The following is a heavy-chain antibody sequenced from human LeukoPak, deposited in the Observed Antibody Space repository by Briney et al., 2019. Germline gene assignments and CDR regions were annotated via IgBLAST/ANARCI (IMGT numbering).Heavy chain of an antibody. D-gene: IGHD3-22*01. CDR3: ARVSGSGYYFYRGDYFDY. J-gene: IGHJ4*02. CDR1: GYTFTLTDYY. V-gene: IGHV1-8*02. Sequence: ASVKVSCKASGYTFTLTDYYIHWVRQAPGQGLEWMGWMNPNSGNTGYAQKFQGRVTMTRNTSISTAYMELSSLRSEDTAVYYCARVSGSGYYFYRGDYFDYWGQGTLVTVSS. CDR2: MNPNSGNT.